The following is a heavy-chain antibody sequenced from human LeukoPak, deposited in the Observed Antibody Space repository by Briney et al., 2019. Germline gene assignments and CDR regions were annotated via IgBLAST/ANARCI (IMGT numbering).Heavy chain of an antibody. Sequence: GGSLRLSCAASEFPVSSNYMTWVRQAPGKGLEWVSVRYSGGITYYADSVKGRFTISRDDSKNTLYLQMNSLRGEDTAVYYCARGTSTAYFQLYFASWGQGTLVTVSS. CDR1: EFPVSSNY. CDR3: ARGTSTAYFQLYFAS. V-gene: IGHV3-53*01. J-gene: IGHJ4*02. D-gene: IGHD3-9*01. CDR2: RYSGGIT.